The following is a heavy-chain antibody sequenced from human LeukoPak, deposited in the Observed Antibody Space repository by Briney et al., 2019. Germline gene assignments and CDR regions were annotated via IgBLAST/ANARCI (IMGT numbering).Heavy chain of an antibody. V-gene: IGHV3-53*01. Sequence: GGSLRLSCAASGFSINSNYMSWVRQAPGKGLEWVPIIYSGGSTYYEDSVKGRFTISRDNSKNTLYLQMNSLRAEDTAMYYCARDLATKAYWGQGTLVTVSS. CDR3: ARDLATKAY. CDR1: GFSINSNY. J-gene: IGHJ4*02. CDR2: IYSGGST.